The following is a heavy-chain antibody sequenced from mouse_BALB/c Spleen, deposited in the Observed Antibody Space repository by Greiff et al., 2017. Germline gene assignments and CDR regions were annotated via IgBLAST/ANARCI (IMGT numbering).Heavy chain of an antibody. CDR2: IYPGNSDT. J-gene: IGHJ2*01. Sequence: VQLQQSGTVLARPGASVKMSCKASGYSFTSYWMHWVKQRPGQGLEWIGAIYPGNSDTSYNQKFKGKAKLTAVTSASTAYMELSSLTNEDSAVYYCTRNHYGNYPYFDYWGQGTTLTVSS. V-gene: IGHV1-5*01. CDR3: TRNHYGNYPYFDY. CDR1: GYSFTSYW. D-gene: IGHD2-1*01.